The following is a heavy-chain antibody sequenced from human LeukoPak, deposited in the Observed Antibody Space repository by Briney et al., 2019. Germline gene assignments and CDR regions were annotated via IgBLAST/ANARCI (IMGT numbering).Heavy chain of an antibody. V-gene: IGHV3-23*01. CDR1: GFTFSNYA. Sequence: GGSLRLSCAASGFTFSNYAMSWVRQAPGRGLDWVSTLSDSGSSTYYADSVKGRFTISRDNSKNTLYLQMNSLRADDTAVYYCTRDPNGDYVGAFESWGQGTLVTVSS. J-gene: IGHJ5*01. CDR2: LSDSGSST. D-gene: IGHD4-17*01. CDR3: TRDPNGDYVGAFES.